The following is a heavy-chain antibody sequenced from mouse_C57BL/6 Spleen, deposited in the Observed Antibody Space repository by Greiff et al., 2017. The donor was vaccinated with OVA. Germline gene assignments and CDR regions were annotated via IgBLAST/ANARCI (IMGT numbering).Heavy chain of an antibody. CDR3: AKTAQATAY. Sequence: VKLMESGPELVKPGASVKISCKASGYAFSSSWMNWVKQRPGKGLEWIGRIYPGDGDTNYNGKFKGKATLTADKSSSTAYMQLSSLTSEDSAVYFCAKTAQATAYWGQGTLVTVSA. D-gene: IGHD3-2*02. CDR2: IYPGDGDT. CDR1: GYAFSSSW. V-gene: IGHV1-82*01. J-gene: IGHJ3*01.